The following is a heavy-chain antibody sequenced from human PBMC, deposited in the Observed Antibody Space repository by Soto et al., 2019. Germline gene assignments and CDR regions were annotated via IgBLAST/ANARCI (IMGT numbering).Heavy chain of an antibody. CDR3: VKNSGWFNS. D-gene: IGHD3-10*01. V-gene: IGHV3-23*01. CDR1: GFTFGTTD. Sequence: QLLQSGGGLVQPGGSLTLSCAASGFTFGTTDMSWVRQAPGEGLEWVSTVDGSGGITYYADSVKGRFTISRDNSRNRVYLQMHSLRGDVTALYYCVKNSGWFNSWGQGALVTGSS. J-gene: IGHJ5*01. CDR2: VDGSGGIT.